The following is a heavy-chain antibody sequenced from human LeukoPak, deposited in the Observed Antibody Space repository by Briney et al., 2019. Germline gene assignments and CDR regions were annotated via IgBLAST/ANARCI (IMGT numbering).Heavy chain of an antibody. CDR1: GYSISSGYY. CDR3: ARGLEPDYYDSSGAHFDY. J-gene: IGHJ4*02. V-gene: IGHV4-38-2*02. Sequence: PSETLSLTCTVSGYSISSGYYWGWIRQPPGKGLEWIGSIYYSGSTYYNPSLKSRVTISVDTSKNQFSLKLSSVTAADTAVYYCARGLEPDYYDSSGAHFDYWGQGTLVTVSS. D-gene: IGHD3-22*01. CDR2: IYYSGST.